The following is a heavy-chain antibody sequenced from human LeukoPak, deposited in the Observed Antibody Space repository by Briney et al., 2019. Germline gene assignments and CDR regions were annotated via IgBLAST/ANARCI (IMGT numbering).Heavy chain of an antibody. V-gene: IGHV3-48*01. J-gene: IGHJ4*02. CDR1: GFTFSSYS. CDR3: ARDTTMVRGVTFGY. D-gene: IGHD3-10*01. Sequence: HPGGSLRLSCAASGFTFSSYSMNWVRQAPGKGLEWVSYISSSSSTIYYADSVKGRFTISRDNSKNTLYLQMNSLRAEDTAVYYCARDTTMVRGVTFGYWGQGTLVTVSS. CDR2: ISSSSSTI.